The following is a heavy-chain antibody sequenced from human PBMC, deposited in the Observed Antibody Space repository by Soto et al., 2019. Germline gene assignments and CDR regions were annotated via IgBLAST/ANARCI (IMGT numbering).Heavy chain of an antibody. D-gene: IGHD4-17*01. CDR3: ARFGGHTVTYDS. V-gene: IGHV4-34*01. Sequence: SETLSLTGAVYGGSFSGYYWSWIRQPPGKGLEWIGEINHSGSTNYNPSLKSRVTVSVDTSKNQFSLKLNSVTAADTAVYYCARFGGHTVTYDSWGEGTLVTVSS. CDR2: INHSGST. J-gene: IGHJ4*02. CDR1: GGSFSGYY.